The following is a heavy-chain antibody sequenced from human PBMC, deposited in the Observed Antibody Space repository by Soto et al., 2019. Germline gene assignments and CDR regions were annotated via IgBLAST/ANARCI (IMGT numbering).Heavy chain of an antibody. D-gene: IGHD1-26*01. CDR1: GYTFTSYD. CDR3: ASERSSGAFDI. V-gene: IGHV1-8*01. Sequence: QVQLVQSGAEVKKPGASVKVSCKTSGYTFTSYDINWVRQATGQGLEGMGWMNPNSGNTAYAQKFQGRVTMNRNTAISTDYMELRSLRSEDPVVYYCASERSSGAFDIWGQGTMVTVSS. CDR2: MNPNSGNT. J-gene: IGHJ3*02.